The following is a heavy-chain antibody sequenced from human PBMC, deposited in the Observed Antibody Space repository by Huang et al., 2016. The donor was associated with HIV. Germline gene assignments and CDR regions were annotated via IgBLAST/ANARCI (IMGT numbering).Heavy chain of an antibody. CDR3: AKDYGRYSNYFDY. CDR1: GFTFDDYT. V-gene: IGHV3-43*01. D-gene: IGHD3-16*02. Sequence: EVQLVESGGVVVQPGGSLRLSCAGSGFTFDDYTMHWVRQSPGKGLGWVALIRWDGFTTFYTDSVKGRFTVSRDNSKNSLYLQMNNLRTEDTAIYYCAKDYGRYSNYFDYWGQGTLVTVSS. CDR2: IRWDGFTT. J-gene: IGHJ4*02.